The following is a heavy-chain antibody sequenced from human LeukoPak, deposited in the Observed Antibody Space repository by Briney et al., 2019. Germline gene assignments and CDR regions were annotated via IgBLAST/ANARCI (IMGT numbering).Heavy chain of an antibody. CDR3: ARGRRDWNYSGGKLLDY. CDR1: GYTFTSYD. V-gene: IGHV1-8*01. CDR2: MNPNSGNT. D-gene: IGHD1-7*01. Sequence: ASVKVSCKASGYTFTSYDINWVRQATGQGLEWMGWMNPNSGNTGYAQKFQGRVTMTRNTSISTAYMELSGLRSEDTAVYYCARGRRDWNYSGGKLLDYWGQGTLVTVSS. J-gene: IGHJ4*02.